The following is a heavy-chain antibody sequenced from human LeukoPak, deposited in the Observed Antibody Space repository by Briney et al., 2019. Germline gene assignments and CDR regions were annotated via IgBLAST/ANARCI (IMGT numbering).Heavy chain of an antibody. CDR2: ISGRGENT. Sequence: GGSLRLSCAASGITFSGYAMTWVRQVPGRGLEWVSDISGRGENTYYADSVKGRFTISRDNSMNTLYLQMNSLRAEDTAVYYCARSRNDAPGTSLNYWGQGTLVTVS. D-gene: IGHD1-1*01. J-gene: IGHJ4*02. CDR1: GITFSGYA. CDR3: ARSRNDAPGTSLNY. V-gene: IGHV3-23*01.